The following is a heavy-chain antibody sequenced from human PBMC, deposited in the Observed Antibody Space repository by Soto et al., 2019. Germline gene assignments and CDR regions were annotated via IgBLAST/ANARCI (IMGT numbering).Heavy chain of an antibody. J-gene: IGHJ4*02. CDR3: ARGRYGDY. CDR1: GYTFTSYG. D-gene: IGHD1-1*01. CDR2: ISAHNGNT. Sequence: QVHLVQSGAEVKKPGASVKVSCKASGYTFTSYGITWVRQAPGQGLEWMGWISAHNGNTDYAQKLQCRVIVTRDTSTSTAYMELRSLRSEDTAVYYCARGRYGDYWGQGALVTVSS. V-gene: IGHV1-18*01.